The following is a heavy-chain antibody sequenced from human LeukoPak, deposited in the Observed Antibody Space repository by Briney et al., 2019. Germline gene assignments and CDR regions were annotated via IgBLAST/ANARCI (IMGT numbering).Heavy chain of an antibody. J-gene: IGHJ4*02. Sequence: GGSLRLPCAASGFTFSNYDMHWVRQVTGKGLEWVSAIGITGDTYYPGSVKGRFTVSRENAKNSLYLQMNSLRAGDTAVYYCARAPTAAAGTADFWSQGTLVTVSS. CDR3: ARAPTAAAGTADF. CDR2: IGITGDT. V-gene: IGHV3-13*04. D-gene: IGHD6-13*01. CDR1: GFTFSNYD.